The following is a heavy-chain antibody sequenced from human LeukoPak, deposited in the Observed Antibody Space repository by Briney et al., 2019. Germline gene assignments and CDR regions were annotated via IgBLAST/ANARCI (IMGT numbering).Heavy chain of an antibody. CDR2: IYYNGNT. V-gene: IGHV4-30-4*01. CDR3: ARDLWGLDS. D-gene: IGHD7-27*01. J-gene: IGHJ4*02. Sequence: SSQTLSLTCTVSGGSISSGDYFWSWIRQPPGKGLEWIGNIYYNGNTYYNPSLESRGTISVDTFKNQFSLKLNSVTAADTAVYYCARDLWGLDSSGQGTLGTVSS. CDR1: GGSISSGDYF.